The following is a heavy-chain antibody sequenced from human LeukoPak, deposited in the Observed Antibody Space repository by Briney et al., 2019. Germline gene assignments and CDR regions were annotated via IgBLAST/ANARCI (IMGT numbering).Heavy chain of an antibody. CDR2: IHRSGSP. V-gene: IGHV4-4*02. D-gene: IGHD1-14*01. J-gene: IGHJ4*02. Sequence: SETLSLTCTVSLDSTTSNFWSWVRQPPGKSLEWIGEIHRSGSPNYNPSLQSRVTISIDRSRNQIVLELSSVTAADTAVYYCAGEILGGFNPGAYWGQGTLVTVSS. CDR3: AGEILGGFNPGAY. CDR1: LDSTTSNFW.